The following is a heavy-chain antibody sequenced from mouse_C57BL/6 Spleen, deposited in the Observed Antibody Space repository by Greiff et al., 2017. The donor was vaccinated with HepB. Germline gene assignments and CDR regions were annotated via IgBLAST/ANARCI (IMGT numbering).Heavy chain of an antibody. CDR3: ARVGLYYYGSSYPFAY. CDR1: GYTFTSYW. D-gene: IGHD1-1*01. J-gene: IGHJ3*01. CDR2: INPSNGGT. V-gene: IGHV1-53*01. Sequence: QVQLQQPGTELVKPGASVKLSCKASGYTFTSYWMHWVKQRPGQGLEWIGNINPSNGGTNYNEKFKSKATLTVDKSSSTAYMQLSSLTSEDSAVYYCARVGLYYYGSSYPFAYWGQGTLVTVSA.